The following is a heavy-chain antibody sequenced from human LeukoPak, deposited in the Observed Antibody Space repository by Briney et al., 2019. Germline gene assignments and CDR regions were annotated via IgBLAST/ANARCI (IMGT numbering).Heavy chain of an antibody. V-gene: IGHV3-30*02. CDR1: GFTFSRFG. J-gene: IGHJ4*02. Sequence: GGSLRLSCAASGFTFSRFGMHWVRQAPGKGLEWVTFIRTDGSNKYYADSVKGRFTISRDNSMNTLFLQMNSLRAEDTAVYYCAKDGDDCIDYWGQGTLVTVSS. CDR3: AKDGDDCIDY. CDR2: IRTDGSNK. D-gene: IGHD2-15*01.